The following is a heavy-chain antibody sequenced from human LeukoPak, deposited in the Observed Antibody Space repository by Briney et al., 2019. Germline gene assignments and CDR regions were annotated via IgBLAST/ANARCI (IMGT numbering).Heavy chain of an antibody. CDR2: ISSSSSYI. D-gene: IGHD5-18*01. Sequence: GGSLRLSCAASGFIFSSYGMNWVRQAPGKGLEWVSSISSSSSYIYYADSVKGRFTISRDNAKNSLYLQMNSLRAEDTAVYYCARDLGASYGHGVSYYFDYWGQGTLVTVSS. CDR3: ARDLGASYGHGVSYYFDY. J-gene: IGHJ4*02. V-gene: IGHV3-21*01. CDR1: GFIFSSYG.